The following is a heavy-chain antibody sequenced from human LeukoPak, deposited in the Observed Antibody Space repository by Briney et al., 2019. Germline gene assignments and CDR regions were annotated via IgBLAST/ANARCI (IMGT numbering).Heavy chain of an antibody. CDR1: GFTFDDYA. CDR3: TRVGCTSAICPSRPIDY. CDR2: ISWNSGTI. D-gene: IGHD1-26*01. V-gene: IGHV3-9*01. Sequence: AGGSLRLSCAASGFTFDDYAMHWVRQAPGKGLEWVSGISWNSGTIDYADSVKGRFTISRDNAKNALYLQMNTLRAEDTALYYCTRVGCTSAICPSRPIDYWGQGTLVTVSS. J-gene: IGHJ4*02.